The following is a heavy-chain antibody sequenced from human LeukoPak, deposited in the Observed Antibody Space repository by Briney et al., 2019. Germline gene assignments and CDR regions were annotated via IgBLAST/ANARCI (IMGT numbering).Heavy chain of an antibody. CDR3: AREGSGGYNDAFDV. J-gene: IGHJ3*01. D-gene: IGHD6-13*01. CDR1: GFTFSSNA. Sequence: GGSLRLSCAASGFTFSSNAMNWVRQAPGKGLEGVSGVNESGGSTYYADSVKGRFTISRDNSKNTLYLQMNSLRADDTAVYYCAREGSGGYNDAFDVWGQGTMVTVSS. V-gene: IGHV3-23*01. CDR2: VNESGGST.